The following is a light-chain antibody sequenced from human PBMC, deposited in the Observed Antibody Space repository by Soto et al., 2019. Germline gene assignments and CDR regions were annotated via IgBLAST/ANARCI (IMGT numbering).Light chain of an antibody. V-gene: IGKV3-20*01. Sequence: EIVLTQSPGTLSLSPGERATLSCRASHSVGSNYVAWYQHKPGQTPRLVIYGTSSRATGIPDRFSGSGSGTDFTLTISRLEPEDFAVYYCQQYSSSARTFGQGTKVDIK. CDR2: GTS. CDR1: HSVGSNY. CDR3: QQYSSSART. J-gene: IGKJ1*01.